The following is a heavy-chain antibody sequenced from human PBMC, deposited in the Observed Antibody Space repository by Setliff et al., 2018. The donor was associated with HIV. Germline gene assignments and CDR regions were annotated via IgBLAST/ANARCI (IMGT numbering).Heavy chain of an antibody. D-gene: IGHD5-12*01. CDR3: ARGLVVVTDSDYDTNYYYYYYMDV. Sequence: SETLSLTCAVSGGSISSRSYFWGWIRQPPGKGLEWIGSIYYSGSTYYNPSLKSRVTISIDTSKNQFSLKLSSVTAADTAVYYCARGLVVVTDSDYDTNYYYYYYMDVWGKGTTVTVS. V-gene: IGHV4-39*07. CDR1: GGSISSRSYF. J-gene: IGHJ6*03. CDR2: IYYSGST.